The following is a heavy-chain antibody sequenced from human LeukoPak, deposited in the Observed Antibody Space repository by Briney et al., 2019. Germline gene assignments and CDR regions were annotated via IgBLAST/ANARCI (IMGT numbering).Heavy chain of an antibody. D-gene: IGHD2-21*02. Sequence: ASVKVSCKASGYTFTAYFMHWVRQAPGQGLEWMGWIDPDSGDTSYSQKFQGRVTMTRDTSISTAYMELSRLRSDDTAVYYCARGDDFYYYYYYMDVWGKGTTVTVSS. CDR1: GYTFTAYF. CDR2: IDPDSGDT. J-gene: IGHJ6*03. V-gene: IGHV1-2*02. CDR3: ARGDDFYYYYYYMDV.